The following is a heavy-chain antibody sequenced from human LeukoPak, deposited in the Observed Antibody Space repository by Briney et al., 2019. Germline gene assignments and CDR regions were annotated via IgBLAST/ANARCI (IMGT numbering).Heavy chain of an antibody. CDR2: IYMSGST. CDR1: GGSISSGSYY. Sequence: SETLSLTCTVSGGSISSGSYYWSWIRQPAGKGLEWIGRIYMSGSTNYNPSLKSRVTISVDTSKNQFSLKLSSVTAADTAVYYCARMGPLRYFDWLPYNWFDPWGQGTLVTVSS. D-gene: IGHD3-9*01. V-gene: IGHV4-61*02. CDR3: ARMGPLRYFDWLPYNWFDP. J-gene: IGHJ5*02.